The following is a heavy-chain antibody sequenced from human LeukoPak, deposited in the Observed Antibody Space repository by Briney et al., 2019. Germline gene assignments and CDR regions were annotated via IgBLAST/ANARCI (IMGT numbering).Heavy chain of an antibody. CDR1: GGSFSGYY. D-gene: IGHD2-2*01. CDR3: ARVYKGGYQLLYYLDY. V-gene: IGHV4-34*01. Sequence: SETLSLTCAVYGGSFSGYYWSWIRQPPGKGLEWIGEINHSGSTNYNSSLKSRVTISVDTSKNQFSLKLSSVTAADTAVYYCARVYKGGYQLLYYLDYWGQGTLVTVSS. CDR2: INHSGST. J-gene: IGHJ4*02.